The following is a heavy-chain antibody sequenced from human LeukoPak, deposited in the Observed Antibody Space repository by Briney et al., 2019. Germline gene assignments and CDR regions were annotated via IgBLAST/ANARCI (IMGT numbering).Heavy chain of an antibody. CDR2: ISWNSGSI. D-gene: IGHD3-9*01. CDR1: GFTFDDYA. V-gene: IGHV3-9*01. J-gene: IGHJ4*02. CDR3: ARVRYFDWLGDY. Sequence: PGRSLRLSCAASGFTFDDYAMHWVRQAPGKGLEWVSGISWNSGSIGYADSVKGRFTISRDNAKNSLYLQMNSLRAEDTAVYYCARVRYFDWLGDYWGQGTLVTVSS.